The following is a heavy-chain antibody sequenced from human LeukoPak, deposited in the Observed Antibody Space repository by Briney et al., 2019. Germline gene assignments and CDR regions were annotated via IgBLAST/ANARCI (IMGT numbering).Heavy chain of an antibody. J-gene: IGHJ6*03. Sequence: SETLSLTCTVSGGSISSGSYYWSWIRQPAGKGLEWIGRIYTSGSTDYNPSLKSRVTISVDTSKNQFSLKLSSVTAADTAVYYCARGAARLSDHYYYYYMDVWGKGTTVTVSS. CDR2: IYTSGST. CDR1: GGSISSGSYY. D-gene: IGHD6-6*01. CDR3: ARGAARLSDHYYYYYMDV. V-gene: IGHV4-61*02.